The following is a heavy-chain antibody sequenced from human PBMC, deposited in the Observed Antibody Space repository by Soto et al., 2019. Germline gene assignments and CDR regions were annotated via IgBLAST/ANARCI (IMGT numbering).Heavy chain of an antibody. CDR3: ARDEGDYYYGSGSFDY. CDR2: ISAYNGNT. V-gene: IGHV1-18*01. CDR1: GYTFTSCG. D-gene: IGHD3-10*01. J-gene: IGHJ4*02. Sequence: GASVKVSCKASGYTFTSCGISWVRQAPGQGLEWMGWISAYNGNTNYAQKLQGRVTMTTDTSTSTAYMELRSLRSDDTAVYYCARDEGDYYYGSGSFDYWGQGTLVTVSS.